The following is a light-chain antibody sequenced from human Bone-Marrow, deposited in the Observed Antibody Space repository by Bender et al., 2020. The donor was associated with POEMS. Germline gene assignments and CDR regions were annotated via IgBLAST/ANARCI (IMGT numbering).Light chain of an antibody. CDR3: GSFGGSSNYV. V-gene: IGLV2-11*01. J-gene: IGLJ1*01. CDR1: SSDVGGYTY. Sequence: QPALTQPASVSGSPGQSITISCTGTSSDVGGYTYVSWYQQHPGKAPKLIISDVSKRPSGVPDRFSGSKSGNTASLTISGLQAEDEADYYCGSFGGSSNYVFGPGTQVTVL. CDR2: DVS.